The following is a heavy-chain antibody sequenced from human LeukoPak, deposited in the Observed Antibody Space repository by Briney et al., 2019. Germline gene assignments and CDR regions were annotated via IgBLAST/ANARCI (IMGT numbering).Heavy chain of an antibody. V-gene: IGHV1-69*05. CDR1: GGTFSSYA. Sequence: VASVKVSCKASGGTFSSYAISWVRQAPGQGLEWMGGIIPIFGTANYAQKFQGRVTITTDESTSTAYMELSSLRSEDTAVYYCASQGRVTMVRGVISPPHWFDPWGQGTLVTVSS. J-gene: IGHJ5*02. CDR3: ASQGRVTMVRGVISPPHWFDP. D-gene: IGHD3-10*01. CDR2: IIPIFGTA.